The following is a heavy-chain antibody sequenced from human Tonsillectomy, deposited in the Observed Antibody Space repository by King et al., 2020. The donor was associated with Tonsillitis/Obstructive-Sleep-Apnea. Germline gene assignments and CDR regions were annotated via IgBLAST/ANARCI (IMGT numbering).Heavy chain of an antibody. J-gene: IGHJ4*02. CDR3: AAGTYYLDY. D-gene: IGHD6-13*01. CDR1: GGSFSGYY. V-gene: IGHV4-34*01. CDR2: INHSGRT. Sequence: VQLQQWGAGLLKPSETLSLTCAVYGGSFSGYYWSWIRQPPGKGLEWIGEINHSGRTNYNPSLKSRVTISVDTSKNQFSLKLSSGTAADTAVYYCAAGTYYLDYWGQGTLVTVSS.